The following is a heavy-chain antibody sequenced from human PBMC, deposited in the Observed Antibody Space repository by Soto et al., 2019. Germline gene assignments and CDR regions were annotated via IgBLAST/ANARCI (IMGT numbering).Heavy chain of an antibody. V-gene: IGHV3-23*01. D-gene: IGHD5-18*01. CDR3: AKSRERGYSYGYGGY. J-gene: IGHJ4*02. CDR2: ISGSGGST. Sequence: GVSLRLSCAASGFTFSSYAMSWVRQAPGKGLEWVSAISGSGGSTYYADSVKGRFTISRDNSKNTLYLQMNSLRAEDTAVYYCAKSRERGYSYGYGGYWGQGTLVTVSS. CDR1: GFTFSSYA.